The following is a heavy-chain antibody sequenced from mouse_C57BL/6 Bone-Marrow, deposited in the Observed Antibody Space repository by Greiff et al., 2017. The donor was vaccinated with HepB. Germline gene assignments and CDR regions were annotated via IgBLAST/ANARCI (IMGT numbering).Heavy chain of an antibody. Sequence: EVQLQQSGPELVKPGASVKIPCKASGYTFTDYNMDWVKQSHGKSLEWIGDINPNNGGTIYNQKFKGKATLTVDKSSSTAYMELRSLTSEDTAVYYCARSRGKKIYYGYHGWYFGVWGTGTTVTVSS. J-gene: IGHJ1*03. CDR1: GYTFTDYN. CDR2: INPNNGGT. V-gene: IGHV1-18*01. D-gene: IGHD2-2*01. CDR3: ARSRGKKIYYGYHGWYFGV.